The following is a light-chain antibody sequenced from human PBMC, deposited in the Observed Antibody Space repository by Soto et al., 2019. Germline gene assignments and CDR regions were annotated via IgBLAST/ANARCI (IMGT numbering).Light chain of an antibody. CDR2: GPS. Sequence: EIVLTQSPVTLSLSPGERATLSCRASQSVPKNYLAWYQHRPGQAPRLLIHGPSSRATGIPDRFSGSGSGTDFTLSISRLEPEDFAVYYCHQYATSPQTFGQGTKVEIK. CDR1: QSVPKNY. CDR3: HQYATSPQT. V-gene: IGKV3-20*01. J-gene: IGKJ1*01.